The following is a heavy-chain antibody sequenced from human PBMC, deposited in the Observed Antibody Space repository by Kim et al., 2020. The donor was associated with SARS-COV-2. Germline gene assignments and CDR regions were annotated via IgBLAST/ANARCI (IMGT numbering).Heavy chain of an antibody. Sequence: GGSLRLSCAASGFTFDNYWIHWVRQAPGKGLVWVSRINGDGSSTTYADSVKGRFTISRDNAKNTLYLQMNSLRAEDTAVYYCARASGSYYITNFDYWGQGTLVTVSS. J-gene: IGHJ4*02. D-gene: IGHD3-10*01. CDR3: ARASGSYYITNFDY. V-gene: IGHV3-74*01. CDR1: GFTFDNYW. CDR2: INGDGSST.